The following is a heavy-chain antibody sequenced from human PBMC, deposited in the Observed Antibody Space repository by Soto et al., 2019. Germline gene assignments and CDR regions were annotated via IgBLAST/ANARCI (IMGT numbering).Heavy chain of an antibody. CDR2: ISGSGGST. Sequence: VQLLESGGGLVQPGGSLRLSCAASGFTFSSYAMSWVRQAPGKGLEWVSAISGSGGSTYYADSVKGRFTISRDNSKNTLYLQMNSLRAEDTAVYYCAKDISYYYDSSPPSFDYWGQGTLVTVSS. CDR1: GFTFSSYA. J-gene: IGHJ4*02. V-gene: IGHV3-23*01. CDR3: AKDISYYYDSSPPSFDY. D-gene: IGHD3-22*01.